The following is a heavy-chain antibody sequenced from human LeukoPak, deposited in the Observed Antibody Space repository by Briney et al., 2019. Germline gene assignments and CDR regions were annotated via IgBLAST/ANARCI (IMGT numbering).Heavy chain of an antibody. CDR3: ARHVVPYSSSSAFDY. CDR1: GYSFTSYW. V-gene: IGHV5-51*01. J-gene: IGHJ4*02. Sequence: SGESLKISCKGSGYSFTSYWIGWVRQMPGKGLEWMGIIYPGDSDIRYSPSFQGQVTISADKSISTAYLQWSSLKASGTAMYYCARHVVPYSSSSAFDYWGQGTLVTVSS. CDR2: IYPGDSDI. D-gene: IGHD6-6*01.